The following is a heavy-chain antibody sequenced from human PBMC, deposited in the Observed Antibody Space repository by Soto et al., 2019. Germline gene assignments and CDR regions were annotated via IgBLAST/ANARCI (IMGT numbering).Heavy chain of an antibody. V-gene: IGHV4-30-4*01. CDR1: GGSISSGENF. CDR2: IHHSGST. D-gene: IGHD1-26*01. J-gene: IGHJ4*02. Sequence: PSETLSLTCTVPGGSISSGENFWNWIRQSPGEGLEWIGNIHHSGSTYYNPSLKSRLTISVDTSKNQISLKLNSVTAADTAVYYCARDTGTYPYYFDYWGQGTLVTVSS. CDR3: ARDTGTYPYYFDY.